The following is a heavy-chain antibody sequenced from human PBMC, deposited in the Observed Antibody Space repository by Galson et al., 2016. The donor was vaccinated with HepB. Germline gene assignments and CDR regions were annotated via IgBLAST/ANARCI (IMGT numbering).Heavy chain of an antibody. CDR3: ARQKQWQNLFDY. V-gene: IGHV4-34*01. CDR1: GFSFSNSG. CDR2: INHTGNS. J-gene: IGHJ4*02. D-gene: IGHD6-19*01. Sequence: LRLSCAASGFSFSNSGMSWVRQAPGRGLEWIGEINHTGNSNYHLPLKSRATISVDTSKNQFSLKLRSVTAADTAVYFCARQKQWQNLFDYWGQGILVTVSS.